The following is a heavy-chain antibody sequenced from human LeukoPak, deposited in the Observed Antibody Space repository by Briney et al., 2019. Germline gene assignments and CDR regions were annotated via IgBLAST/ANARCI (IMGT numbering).Heavy chain of an antibody. CDR2: IYYSGST. D-gene: IGHD6-19*01. J-gene: IGHJ4*02. CDR1: GGSISSYY. Sequence: PSETLSLTCTVSGGSISSYYCSWIRQPPGKGLEWIGYIYYSGSTNYNPSLKSRVTISVDTSKNQFSLKLSSVTAADTAVYYCARDDGSGTFDYWGQGTLVTVSS. CDR3: ARDDGSGTFDY. V-gene: IGHV4-59*01.